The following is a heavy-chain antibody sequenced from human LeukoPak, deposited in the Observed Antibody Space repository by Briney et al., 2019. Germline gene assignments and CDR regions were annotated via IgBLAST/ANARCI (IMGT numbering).Heavy chain of an antibody. CDR1: GYTFTSYA. CDR3: ARGSGTVFDY. D-gene: IGHD1-1*01. CDR2: INAGNGNT. J-gene: IGHJ4*02. Sequence: ASVKVSCKASGYTFTSYAMHWVRQAPGQRLEWMGWINAGNGNTKYSQEFQGRVTITRDTSASTAYMELRSLRSDDTAVYYCARGSGTVFDYWGKEPLVTVPS. V-gene: IGHV1-3*01.